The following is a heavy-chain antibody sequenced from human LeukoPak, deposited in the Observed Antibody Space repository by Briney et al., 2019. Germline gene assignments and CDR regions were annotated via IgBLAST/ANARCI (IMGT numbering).Heavy chain of an antibody. D-gene: IGHD5-18*01. Sequence: PGGSLRLSCAASGFTISASYMNWVRQDPGAGLEWVSVIYGGGGTYYADSVKDRFTISRDNSRNTLFLQMNSLRAEDTAVYYCARGGYTYGFSDYWGQGTLVTVSS. CDR2: IYGGGGT. J-gene: IGHJ4*02. V-gene: IGHV3-53*01. CDR3: ARGGYTYGFSDY. CDR1: GFTISASY.